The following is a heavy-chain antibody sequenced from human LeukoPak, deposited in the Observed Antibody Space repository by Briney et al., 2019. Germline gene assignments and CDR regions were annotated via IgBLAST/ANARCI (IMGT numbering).Heavy chain of an antibody. CDR2: INVSGNT. CDR1: GFTFSSYA. D-gene: IGHD2-21*01. V-gene: IGHV3-23*01. CDR3: AKAPVTTCSGAYCYPFDY. J-gene: IGHJ4*02. Sequence: GGSLRLSCAASGFTFSSYAMSWVRQAPGKGLEWVSAINVSGNTYHADSVKGRFTISRDSSKNTLYLQMNRLRAEDAAVYYCAKAPVTTCSGAYCYPFDYWGQGTLVTVSS.